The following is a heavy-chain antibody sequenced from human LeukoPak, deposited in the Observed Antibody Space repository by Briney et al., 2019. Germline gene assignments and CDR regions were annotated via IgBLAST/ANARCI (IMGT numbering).Heavy chain of an antibody. CDR2: TSDDGSAK. CDR1: GFTFSSYA. Sequence: GGSLRLSCAASGFTFSSYAMHWVRQAPGKGLQWLALTSDDGSAKYYADSVKGRFTISRDNSQNTLYLRMNSLRADETAIYYCARAPGGFHGDYSPIAYWGQGTLVTVSS. D-gene: IGHD4-17*01. CDR3: ARAPGGFHGDYSPIAY. J-gene: IGHJ4*02. V-gene: IGHV3-30-3*01.